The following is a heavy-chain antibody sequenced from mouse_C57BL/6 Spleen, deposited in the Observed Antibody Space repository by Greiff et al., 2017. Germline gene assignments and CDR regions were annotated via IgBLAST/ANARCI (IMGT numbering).Heavy chain of an antibody. Sequence: QVQLQQSGAELVRPGASVTLSCKASGYTFTDYEMHWVKQTPVHGLEWIGAIDPETGGTAYNQKFKGKAILTADKSSSTAYMELRSLTSEDSAVYYCTRSRYYGSCLAYWGQGTLVTVSA. J-gene: IGHJ3*01. CDR1: GYTFTDYE. CDR2: IDPETGGT. CDR3: TRSRYYGSCLAY. D-gene: IGHD1-1*01. V-gene: IGHV1-15*01.